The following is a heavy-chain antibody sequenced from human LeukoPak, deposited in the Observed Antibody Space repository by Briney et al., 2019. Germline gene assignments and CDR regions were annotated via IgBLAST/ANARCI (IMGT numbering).Heavy chain of an antibody. J-gene: IGHJ4*02. Sequence: GGSLRLSCAASGFTFSSYAMSWVRQAPGKGLEWVSSISSSSSYIYYADSVKGRFTISRDNAKNSLYVQMNSLRAEDTAVYYCARGEYGSGNYHIDYWGQGTLVTVSS. D-gene: IGHD3-10*01. CDR3: ARGEYGSGNYHIDY. CDR1: GFTFSSYA. V-gene: IGHV3-21*01. CDR2: ISSSSSYI.